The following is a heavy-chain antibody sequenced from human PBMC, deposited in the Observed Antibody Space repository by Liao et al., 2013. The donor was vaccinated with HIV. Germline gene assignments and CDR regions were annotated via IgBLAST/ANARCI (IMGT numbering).Heavy chain of an antibody. CDR2: IYTSGST. D-gene: IGHD1-1*01. J-gene: IGHJ6*03. CDR3: ARGGYREYYYFYMDV. Sequence: QVHLQESGPGLVQPSETLSLTCTVSGGSISNYYWTWIRQPAGKGLEWIGRIYTSGSTDYNPSLKSRITMSVDTSKNQFSLKLRSVTAADTAVYYCARGGYREYYYFYMDVWGKGTTVTVSS. V-gene: IGHV4-4*07. CDR1: GGSISNYY.